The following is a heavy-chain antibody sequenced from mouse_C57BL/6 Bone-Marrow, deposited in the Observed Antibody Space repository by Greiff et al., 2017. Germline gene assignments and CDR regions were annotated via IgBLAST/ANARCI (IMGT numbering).Heavy chain of an antibody. CDR1: GFTFSSYG. V-gene: IGHV5-6*01. D-gene: IGHD2-4*01. CDR3: AGRYPYDYDGAWFAY. J-gene: IGHJ3*01. CDR2: ISSGGSYT. Sequence: EVQRVESGGDLVKPGGSLKLSCAASGFTFSSYGMSWVRQTPDKRLEWVATISSGGSYTYYPDSVKGRFTISRDNATNTLYLKMSSLKSEDTAMYYCAGRYPYDYDGAWFAYWGQGTLVTVSA.